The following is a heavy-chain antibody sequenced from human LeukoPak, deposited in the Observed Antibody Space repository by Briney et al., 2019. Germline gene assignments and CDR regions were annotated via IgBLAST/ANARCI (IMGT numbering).Heavy chain of an antibody. CDR1: GFTFSSYW. Sequence: GSLRLSCAASGFTFSSYWMHWVRQAPGKGLGWVSRINSDGRSTSYADSVKGRFTISRDNAKNTLYLQTNSLRAEDTAVYYCARDMAFDDYGGNSEVYAFDIWGQGTMVTVSS. CDR2: INSDGRST. CDR3: ARDMAFDDYGGNSEVYAFDI. J-gene: IGHJ3*02. V-gene: IGHV3-74*01. D-gene: IGHD4-23*01.